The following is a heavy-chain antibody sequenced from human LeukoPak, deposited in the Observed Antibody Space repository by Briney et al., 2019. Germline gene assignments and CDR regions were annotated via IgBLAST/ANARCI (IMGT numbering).Heavy chain of an antibody. CDR3: AREYCSGGSCYRRQYYFDY. CDR1: GFTVSSNS. D-gene: IGHD2-15*01. CDR2: LYSGGGT. V-gene: IGHV3-53*01. Sequence: GGSLRLACAVSGFTVSSNSMSWVRQAPGKGLEWVSILYSGGGTDYADSVKGRFTISRDNSKNTLYLGMNSLRVEDTAVYYCAREYCSGGSCYRRQYYFDYWGQGTLVTVSS. J-gene: IGHJ4*02.